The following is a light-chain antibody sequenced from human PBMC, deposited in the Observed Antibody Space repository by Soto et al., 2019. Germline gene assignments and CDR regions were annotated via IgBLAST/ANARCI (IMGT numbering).Light chain of an antibody. CDR3: SSYSSDNRNYV. V-gene: IGLV2-14*01. Sequence: QSALTQPASVSGSPGQSITISCTGSSSDVGAYTSVSWYQQHPGKAPKLMIYEVSNWPSGVSRRFSGSKSGNTASLTIFGLQAEDEAHYYCSSYSSDNRNYVFGTGTKLTVL. CDR2: EVS. J-gene: IGLJ1*01. CDR1: SSDVGAYTS.